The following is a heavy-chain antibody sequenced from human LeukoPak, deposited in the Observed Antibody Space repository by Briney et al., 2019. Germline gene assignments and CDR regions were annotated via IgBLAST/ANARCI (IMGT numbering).Heavy chain of an antibody. CDR3: ARYLDYGGNSRVFQH. D-gene: IGHD4-23*01. CDR1: GGSISTYY. CDR2: IYYSGST. Sequence: SETLSLTCTVSGGSISTYYWSWIRQPPGKGLEWIGYIYYSGSTSYNPSLKSRVTISVDTSKNQFSLKLSSVTAADTAVYYCARYLDYGGNSRVFQHWGQGTLVTVSS. V-gene: IGHV4-59*12. J-gene: IGHJ1*01.